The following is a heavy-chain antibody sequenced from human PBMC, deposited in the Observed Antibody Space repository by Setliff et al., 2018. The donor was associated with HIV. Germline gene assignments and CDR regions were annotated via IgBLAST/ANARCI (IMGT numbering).Heavy chain of an antibody. Sequence: ETLSLTCAISGASVATSDHYWVWIRQPPGKGLEWIGSIYFGGSVFYEPSLKSRVATSVDTSKNQFSLKLTSMTAADSAVYYCARQNIAARSLDFWGRGTLVTVSS. CDR3: ARQNIAARSLDF. CDR1: GASVATSDHY. J-gene: IGHJ4*02. D-gene: IGHD6-6*01. CDR2: IYFGGSV. V-gene: IGHV4-39*01.